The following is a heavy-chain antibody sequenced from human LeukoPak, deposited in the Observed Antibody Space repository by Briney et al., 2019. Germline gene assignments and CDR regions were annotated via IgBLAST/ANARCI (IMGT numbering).Heavy chain of an antibody. V-gene: IGHV3-21*01. CDR1: GFTFSSYS. J-gene: IGHJ6*03. Sequence: GGSLRLSCAASGFTFSSYSMNWVRQAPGKGLEWVSSISSSSSYIYYADSVKGRFTISRDNAKNSLYLQMNSLRVEDTAVYYCARDRQEDYYMDVWGKGTTVTVSS. CDR3: ARDRQEDYYMDV. CDR2: ISSSSSYI.